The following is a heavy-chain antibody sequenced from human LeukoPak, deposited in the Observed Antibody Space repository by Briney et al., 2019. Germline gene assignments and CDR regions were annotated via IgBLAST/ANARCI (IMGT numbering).Heavy chain of an antibody. J-gene: IGHJ4*02. D-gene: IGHD6-19*01. CDR3: ARGKVAGTGWVFDY. Sequence: SVKVSCKASGGTFSSYAISWVRQAPGQGLEWMGRIIPILGIANYAQKFQGRVTITADKSTSTAYMELSSLRSEDTAVYYCARGKVAGTGWVFDYWGQRTLVTVSS. V-gene: IGHV1-69*04. CDR1: GGTFSSYA. CDR2: IIPILGIA.